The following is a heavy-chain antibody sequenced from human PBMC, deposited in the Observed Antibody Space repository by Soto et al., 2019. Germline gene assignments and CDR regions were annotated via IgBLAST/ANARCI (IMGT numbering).Heavy chain of an antibody. D-gene: IGHD2-15*01. CDR3: AKRRGGNPDDGFDP. J-gene: IGHJ5*02. CDR1: GYSFSNYW. Sequence: EVQLVQSGAEVKKPGESLKISCKGSGYSFSNYWIVWVRQMPGTGLEWMGIIYPGDSETNYSPSFQGQVTISADKSINTAYLQWISLKASDTAMYYCAKRRGGNPDDGFDPWGQGTLVTAAS. CDR2: IYPGDSET. V-gene: IGHV5-51*03.